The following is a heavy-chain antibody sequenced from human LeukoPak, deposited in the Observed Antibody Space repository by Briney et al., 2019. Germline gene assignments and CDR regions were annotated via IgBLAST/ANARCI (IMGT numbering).Heavy chain of an antibody. V-gene: IGHV1-69*05. Sequence: SVKVSCKASGGTFSSYAISWVRQAPGQGLEWMGRVIPIFGTANYAQKFQCRVTITTDESTSTAYMELSSLRSEDTAVYYCARDLGYSGSYVFDYWGQGTLVTVSS. J-gene: IGHJ4*02. CDR3: ARDLGYSGSYVFDY. CDR2: VIPIFGTA. CDR1: GGTFSSYA. D-gene: IGHD1-26*01.